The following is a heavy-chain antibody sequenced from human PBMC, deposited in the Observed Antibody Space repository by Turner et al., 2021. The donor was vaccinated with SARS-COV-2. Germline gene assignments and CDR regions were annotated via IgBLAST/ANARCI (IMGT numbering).Heavy chain of an antibody. CDR2: SYDSGST. CDR3: ARLSTLDSGNSGYYHVMDI. D-gene: IGHD3-10*01. CDR1: GCSISSSNYY. V-gene: IGHV4-39*01. J-gene: IGHJ6*02. Sequence: QLQLQESGPGLAKPSETLSLTCTVSGCSISSSNYYCGWIRQSPARGLLWIGNSYDSGSTYYNPSLKSRVLITVDTSTNQFSRKLSSVTAADTAVYYCARLSTLDSGNSGYYHVMDIWGRGTSVTVSS.